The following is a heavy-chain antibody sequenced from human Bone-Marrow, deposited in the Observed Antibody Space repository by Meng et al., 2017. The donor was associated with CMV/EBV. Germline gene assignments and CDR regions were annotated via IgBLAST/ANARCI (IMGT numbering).Heavy chain of an antibody. CDR1: RPTLSENY. J-gene: IGHJ2*01. CDR2: IYSGGST. Sequence: GESLKISCVASRPTLSENYMNYIRQAPGKGLEWVSVIYSGGSTYYADSVKGRFTISRDNSKNTLYLQMNSLRAEDTAVYYCARGGIAATPHGYFDLWGRGTLVTGSS. V-gene: IGHV3-66*02. CDR3: ARGGIAATPHGYFDL. D-gene: IGHD6-13*01.